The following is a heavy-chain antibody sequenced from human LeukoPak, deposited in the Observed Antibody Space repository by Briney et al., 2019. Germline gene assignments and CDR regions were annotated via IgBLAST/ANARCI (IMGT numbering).Heavy chain of an antibody. J-gene: IGHJ4*02. CDR2: IYYSGST. Sequence: SETLSLTCTVSGGSVSSGSYYWSWIRQPPGKGLEWIGYIYYSGSTNYNPSLKSRVTISVDTSKNQFSLKLSSVTAADTAVYYCASLVVSPANIIDYFDYWGQGTLVTVSS. CDR3: ASLVVSPANIIDYFDY. CDR1: GGSVSSGSYY. D-gene: IGHD2-8*02. V-gene: IGHV4-61*01.